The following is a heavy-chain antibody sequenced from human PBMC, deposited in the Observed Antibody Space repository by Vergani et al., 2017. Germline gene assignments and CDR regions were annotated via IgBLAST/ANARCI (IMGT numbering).Heavy chain of an antibody. J-gene: IGHJ4*02. CDR3: VRDYDIVTGYYSYYFDN. D-gene: IGHD3-9*01. CDR1: GASINSRHYY. Sequence: QLLLQESGPGLVKPSETLSLTCTVSGASINSRHYYWGWIRQPPGKGPEWIGSVYFSGATYYNPALKSRVTISADTSKNQFSLKLNSVTAADPAVYYCVRDYDIVTGYYSYYFDNWGQGILVTDSS. CDR2: VYFSGAT. V-gene: IGHV4-39*02.